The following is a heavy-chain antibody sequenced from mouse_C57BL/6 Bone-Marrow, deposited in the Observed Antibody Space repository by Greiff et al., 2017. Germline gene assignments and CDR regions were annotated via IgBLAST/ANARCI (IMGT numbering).Heavy chain of an antibody. CDR3: ARYVGYDGYHGD. V-gene: IGHV1-69*01. D-gene: IGHD2-3*01. CDR2: IDPSDSYT. J-gene: IGHJ2*01. Sequence: QVQLQQPGAELVMPGASVKLSCKASGYTFTSYWMHWVKQRPGQGLEWIGEIDPSDSYTNYNQKFKGKSTLAVDKSSSTAYMQLSSLTSEDSAVYYCARYVGYDGYHGDWGQGTTLTVST. CDR1: GYTFTSYW.